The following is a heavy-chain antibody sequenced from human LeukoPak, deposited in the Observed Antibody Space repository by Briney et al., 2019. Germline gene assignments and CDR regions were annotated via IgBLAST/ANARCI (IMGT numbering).Heavy chain of an antibody. CDR2: IWYDGSNK. CDR3: ARDGGNFLDY. Sequence: QPGGSLRLSCAASGFSFSGYAMSWVRQAPGKGLEWVAVIWYDGSNKYYADSVKGRFTISRDNSKNTLYLQMNSLRAEDTAVYYCARDGGNFLDYWGQGTLVTVSS. J-gene: IGHJ4*02. CDR1: GFSFSGYA. V-gene: IGHV3-33*08. D-gene: IGHD4-23*01.